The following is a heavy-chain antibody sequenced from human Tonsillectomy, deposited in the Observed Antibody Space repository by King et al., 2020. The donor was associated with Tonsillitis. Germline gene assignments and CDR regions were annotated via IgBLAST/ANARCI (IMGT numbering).Heavy chain of an antibody. CDR1: GFSFSNNW. CDR2: INDDGSTT. D-gene: IGHD3-22*01. V-gene: IGHV3-74*03. CDR3: VKDSSGSY. J-gene: IGHJ4*02. Sequence: VQLVESGGGLVQPGGSLRLSCAASGFSFSNNWMQWVRQAPGKGLVGVSRINDDGSTTLYADSVKGRFTVSRDNAKNTLYLKMNSLRAEDTAVYYCVKDSSGSYWGQGTLATVSA.